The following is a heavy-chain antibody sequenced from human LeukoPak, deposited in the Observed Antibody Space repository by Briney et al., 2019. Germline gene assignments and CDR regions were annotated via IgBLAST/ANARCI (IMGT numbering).Heavy chain of an antibody. CDR2: IYSGGST. V-gene: IGHV3-53*01. CDR1: GFTVSSNY. Sequence: PGGSLRLSCAASGFTVSSNYMSWVRQAPGKGLEWVSVIYSGGSTYYADSVKGRFTISRDNSKNTLYLQMNSLRAEDTAVYYCARGYVAANDAFDIWGQGTMVTVSS. CDR3: ARGYVAANDAFDI. J-gene: IGHJ3*02. D-gene: IGHD6-13*01.